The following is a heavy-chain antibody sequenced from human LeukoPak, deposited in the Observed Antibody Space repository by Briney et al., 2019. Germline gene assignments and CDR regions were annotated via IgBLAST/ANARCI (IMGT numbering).Heavy chain of an antibody. CDR2: ISSSGSTI. CDR1: GFTFSDYY. V-gene: IGHV3-11*04. J-gene: IGHJ4*02. D-gene: IGHD3-22*01. Sequence: GGSLRLSCAAFGFTFSDYYMSWIRQAPGKGLEWVSYISSSGSTIYYADSVKGRFTISRDNAKNSLYLQMNSLRAEDTAVYYCARDQNLGYYYDSSGYSDYWGQGTLVTVSS. CDR3: ARDQNLGYYYDSSGYSDY.